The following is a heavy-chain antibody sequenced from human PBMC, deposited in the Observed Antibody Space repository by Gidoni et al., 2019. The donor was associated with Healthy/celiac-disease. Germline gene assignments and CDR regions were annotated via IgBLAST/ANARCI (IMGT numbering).Heavy chain of an antibody. J-gene: IGHJ6*02. CDR2: ISWNSGSI. CDR1: GFTFDDYA. CDR3: AKESLVNYGMDV. Sequence: EVQLVESGGGLVQPGRSLRLSCAASGFTFDDYAMHWVRQAPGKGLEWVSGISWNSGSIGYADSVKGRFTISRDNAKNSLYLQMNSLRAEDTALYYCAKESLVNYGMDVWGQGTTVTVSS. V-gene: IGHV3-9*01. D-gene: IGHD3-9*01.